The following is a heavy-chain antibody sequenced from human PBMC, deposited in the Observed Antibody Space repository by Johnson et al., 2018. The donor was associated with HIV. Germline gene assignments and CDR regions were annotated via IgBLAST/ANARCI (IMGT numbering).Heavy chain of an antibody. CDR2: ISYDGSNK. J-gene: IGHJ3*02. V-gene: IGHV3-30-3*01. D-gene: IGHD1-26*01. Sequence: QMQLVESGGGLVKPGGSLRLSCAASGFTFSNAWMNWVRQAPGKGLEWVAVISYDGSNKYYADSVKGLFTISRDNSKNTLYLQMNSLRAEDTAVYYCARDKVDDAFDIWGQGTMVTVSS. CDR3: ARDKVDDAFDI. CDR1: GFTFSNAW.